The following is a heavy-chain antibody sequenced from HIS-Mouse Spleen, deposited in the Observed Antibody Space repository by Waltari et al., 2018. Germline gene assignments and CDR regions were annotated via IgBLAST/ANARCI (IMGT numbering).Heavy chain of an antibody. V-gene: IGHV3-30-3*01. D-gene: IGHD6-19*01. Sequence: QAQLVESGAGVVQPGGSVILSYAACRLTPASYAMHWVRQAPGKGLEWVAVISYDGSNKYYADSVKGRFTISRDNSKNTLYLQMNSLRAEDTAVYYCARDHSGWYFDYWGQGTLVTVSS. CDR3: ARDHSGWYFDY. CDR2: ISYDGSNK. J-gene: IGHJ4*02. CDR1: RLTPASYA.